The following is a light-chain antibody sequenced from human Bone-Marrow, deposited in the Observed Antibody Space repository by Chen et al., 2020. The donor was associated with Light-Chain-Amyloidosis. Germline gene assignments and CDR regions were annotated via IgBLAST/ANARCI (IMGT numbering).Light chain of an antibody. CDR3: QSADSSGTYEVI. J-gene: IGLJ2*01. V-gene: IGLV3-25*03. Sequence: SYELTQPPSVSVSPGQTARITCSGDDLPTKYAYWYQQKPGQAPVLVIHRDTERTSGISERFSGYNSGKTSTLTISGVQAEDEADYHCQSADSSGTYEVIFGGGNKLTVL. CDR1: DLPTKY. CDR2: RDT.